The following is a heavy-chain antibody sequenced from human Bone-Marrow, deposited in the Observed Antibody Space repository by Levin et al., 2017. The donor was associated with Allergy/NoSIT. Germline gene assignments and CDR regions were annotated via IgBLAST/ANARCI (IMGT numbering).Heavy chain of an antibody. J-gene: IGHJ4*02. V-gene: IGHV2-5*01. CDR1: GFSLSTSGVG. Sequence: SGPTLVKPTQTLTLTCTFSGFSLSTSGVGVGWIRQPPGKAMEWLALIYWNDDKRYSPSLKSRLTITKDTSKNQVVLTMTNMDPVDTATYYCAHSHYDILTGYYGAPIFDYWGQGTLVTVSS. D-gene: IGHD3-9*01. CDR2: IYWNDDK. CDR3: AHSHYDILTGYYGAPIFDY.